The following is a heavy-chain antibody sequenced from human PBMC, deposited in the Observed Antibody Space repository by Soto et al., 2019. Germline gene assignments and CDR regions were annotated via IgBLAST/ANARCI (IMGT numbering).Heavy chain of an antibody. CDR1: GFTFSNYA. CDR3: AKERSSGWTDTFDY. CDR2: ISGSAASA. Sequence: GGSLRLSCAASGFTFSNYAMSWVRQAPGKGLEWVSRISGSAASAYYADSVKGRFTISRDNSKNTLYLQMYSLRAEDTAVYYCAKERSSGWTDTFDYWGQGSLVTVS. V-gene: IGHV3-23*01. D-gene: IGHD6-19*01. J-gene: IGHJ4*02.